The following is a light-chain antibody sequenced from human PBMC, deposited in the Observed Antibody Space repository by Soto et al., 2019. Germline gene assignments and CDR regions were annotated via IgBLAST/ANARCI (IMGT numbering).Light chain of an antibody. J-gene: IGLJ1*01. V-gene: IGLV1-40*01. CDR1: SSNTGADYD. Sequence: QSVLTQPPSVSGAPGQRVTISCTGSSSNTGADYDVHWYQHLPGSAPKLLIYDNNIRPSGVPDRFSGSKSGTSASLAITGLQAEDEGDYYCSSSAGSSNYVFGTGTKVTVL. CDR3: SSSAGSSNYV. CDR2: DNN.